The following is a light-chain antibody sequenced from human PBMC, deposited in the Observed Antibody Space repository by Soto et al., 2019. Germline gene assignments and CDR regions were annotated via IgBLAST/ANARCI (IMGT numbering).Light chain of an antibody. J-gene: IGKJ5*01. CDR2: DAS. CDR3: QQRSNWPSVT. V-gene: IGKV3-11*01. Sequence: EIVLTQSPATLSLSPGERATLSCRASQSVNSYLAWYQQKPGQAPRLLIYDASNRATDIPARFSGSGSGTDFTVTISSLEPEDFAVSYCQQRSNWPSVTFGQGTRLEIK. CDR1: QSVNSY.